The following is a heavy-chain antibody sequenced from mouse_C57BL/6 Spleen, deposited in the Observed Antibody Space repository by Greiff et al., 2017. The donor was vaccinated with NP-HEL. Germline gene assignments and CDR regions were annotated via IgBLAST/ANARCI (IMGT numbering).Heavy chain of an antibody. CDR3: ARSYYDYDGWYFDV. V-gene: IGHV2-6*01. D-gene: IGHD2-4*01. Sequence: VKLVESGPGLVAPSQSLSITCTVSGFSLTSYGVDWVRQSPGKGLEWLGVIWGVGSTNYNSALKSRLSISKDNSKSQVFLKMNSLQTDDTAMYYCARSYYDYDGWYFDVWGTGTTVTVSS. CDR1: GFSLTSYG. J-gene: IGHJ1*03. CDR2: IWGVGST.